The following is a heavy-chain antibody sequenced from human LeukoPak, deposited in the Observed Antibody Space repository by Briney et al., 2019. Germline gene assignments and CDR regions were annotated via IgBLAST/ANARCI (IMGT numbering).Heavy chain of an antibody. CDR2: IYYSGST. J-gene: IGHJ4*02. CDR3: ARRGIAARRGPFDY. D-gene: IGHD6-6*01. Sequence: SETLSLTCTVSGGSISSSSYYWGWIRQPPGKGLEWIGSIYYSGSTYYNPSLKSRVTISVDTSKNQFSLKLSSVTAADTAVYYCARRGIAARRGPFDYWGQGTLVTVSS. CDR1: GGSISSSSYY. V-gene: IGHV4-39*07.